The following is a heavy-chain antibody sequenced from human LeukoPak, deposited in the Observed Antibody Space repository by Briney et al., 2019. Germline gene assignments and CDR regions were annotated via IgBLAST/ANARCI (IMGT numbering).Heavy chain of an antibody. D-gene: IGHD3-10*01. CDR1: GYTFTSYD. Sequence: RASVKVSCKASGYTFTSYDINWVRQATGQGLEWMGWMNPNSGNTGYAQKFQGRVTITRNTSISTAYMELSSLRSEDTAVYYCARGREIGTMVRGVPDYWGQGTLVTVSS. CDR2: MNPNSGNT. V-gene: IGHV1-8*01. CDR3: ARGREIGTMVRGVPDY. J-gene: IGHJ4*02.